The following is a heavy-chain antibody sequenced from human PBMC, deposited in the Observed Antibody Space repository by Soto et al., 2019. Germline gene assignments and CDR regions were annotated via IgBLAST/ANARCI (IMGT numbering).Heavy chain of an antibody. CDR2: ISSSSSYI. CDR3: ARDGYYYGSGRPGGQYYYYYYMDV. CDR1: GFTFSSYS. Sequence: GGSLRLSCAASGFTFSSYSMNWVRQAPGKGLEWVSSISSSSSYIYYADSVKGRFTISRDNAKNSLYLQMNSLRAEDMAVYYCARDGYYYGSGRPGGQYYYYYYMDVWGKGTTVTVSS. V-gene: IGHV3-21*01. J-gene: IGHJ6*03. D-gene: IGHD3-10*01.